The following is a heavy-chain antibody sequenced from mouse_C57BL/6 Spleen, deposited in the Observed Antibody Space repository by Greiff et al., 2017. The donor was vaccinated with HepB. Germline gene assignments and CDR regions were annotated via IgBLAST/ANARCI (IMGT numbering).Heavy chain of an antibody. CDR2: IWTGGGT. Sequence: VNLVESGPGLVAPSQSLSITCTVSGFSLTSYAISWVRQPPGKGLEWLGVIWTGGGTNYNSALKSRLSISKDNSKSQVFLKMNSLQTDDTARYYCARNQGEVVAYYFDYWGQGTTLTVSS. CDR3: ARNQGEVVAYYFDY. V-gene: IGHV2-9-1*01. CDR1: GFSLTSYA. J-gene: IGHJ2*01. D-gene: IGHD1-1*01.